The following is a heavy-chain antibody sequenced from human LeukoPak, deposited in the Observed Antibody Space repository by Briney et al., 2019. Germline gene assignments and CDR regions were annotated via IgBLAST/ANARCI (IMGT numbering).Heavy chain of an antibody. J-gene: IGHJ4*02. CDR1: GFTFSSYG. D-gene: IGHD2-15*01. V-gene: IGHV3-33*01. CDR3: ARDLVAAIRSGFDY. Sequence: GISLRLSCAASGFTFSSYGMHWVRQAPGKGLEWVAVIWYDGSNKYYADSVKGRFTISRDNSKNTLYLQMNSLRAEDTAVYYCARDLVAAIRSGFDYWGQGTLVTVSS. CDR2: IWYDGSNK.